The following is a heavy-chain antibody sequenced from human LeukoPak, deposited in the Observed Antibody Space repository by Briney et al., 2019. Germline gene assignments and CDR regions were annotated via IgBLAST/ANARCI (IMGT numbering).Heavy chain of an antibody. J-gene: IGHJ4*02. D-gene: IGHD6-19*01. CDR3: AMRFGSGWYAY. CDR2: IYSGGNT. Sequence: GGSLRLSCAASGFTVSSAYVSWVRQAPGKGLEWLSVIYSGGNTYYADSVKGRFTISGDNPKNTVYLQINSLRAEDTAVYYCAMRFGSGWYAYWGQGTLVTVSS. CDR1: GFTVSSAY. V-gene: IGHV3-53*01.